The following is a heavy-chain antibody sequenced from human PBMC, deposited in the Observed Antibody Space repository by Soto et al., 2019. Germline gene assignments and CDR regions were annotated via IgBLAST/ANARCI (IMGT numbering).Heavy chain of an antibody. CDR3: ATSYGSGYRAFDY. J-gene: IGHJ4*02. CDR1: GETFSFYS. Sequence: QVQLVQSGAEVKRPGSSVKVSCKGSGETFSFYSINWVRQAPGLGLEWMGRVNPILSMSNYAQRFQGRVTMTADKSTSTAYMELSGLRSEDTAMYYCATSYGSGYRAFDYWGQVALVTVSS. CDR2: VNPILSMS. D-gene: IGHD3-10*01. V-gene: IGHV1-69*04.